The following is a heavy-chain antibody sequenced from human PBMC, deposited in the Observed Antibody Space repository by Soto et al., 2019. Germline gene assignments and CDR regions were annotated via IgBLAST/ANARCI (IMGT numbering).Heavy chain of an antibody. D-gene: IGHD6-6*01. Sequence: ASVKVSCKASGYTFTSYGISWVRQAPGQGLEWMGWISAYNGNTNYAQKLQGRVTMTTDTSTSTAYMELRSLRSDDTAVYYCARDPHPVSLKQLVYLNYSYGMDVWGQGTTVTVSS. V-gene: IGHV1-18*01. CDR3: ARDPHPVSLKQLVYLNYSYGMDV. CDR2: ISAYNGNT. CDR1: GYTFTSYG. J-gene: IGHJ6*02.